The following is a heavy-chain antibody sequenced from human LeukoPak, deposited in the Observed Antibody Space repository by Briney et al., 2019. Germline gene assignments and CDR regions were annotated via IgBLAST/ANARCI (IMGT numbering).Heavy chain of an antibody. D-gene: IGHD3-22*01. CDR2: ISSSSSYI. J-gene: IGHJ4*02. CDR1: GFTLSSHS. V-gene: IGHV3-21*01. Sequence: GGSLRLSCAACGFTLSSHSMNWVRQAPGKGLEWVSSISSSSSYIHSADSVKGRFTISRDNAKNSLYLQMNSLRAEDTAVYYCARDLYDSDAYSSPIDYWGQGTLVTVSS. CDR3: ARDLYDSDAYSSPIDY.